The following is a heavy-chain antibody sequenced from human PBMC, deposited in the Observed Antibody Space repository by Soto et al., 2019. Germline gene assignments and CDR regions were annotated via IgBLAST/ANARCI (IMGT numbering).Heavy chain of an antibody. CDR2: ISGSGGST. CDR1: GFTFSSYA. CDR3: AKSYRVAGKQDDAFDI. D-gene: IGHD6-19*01. V-gene: IGHV3-23*01. J-gene: IGHJ3*02. Sequence: GGSLRLSCVTSGFTFSSYAMSWVRQAPGKGLEWVSAISGSGGSTYYADSVKGRFTISRDNSKNTLYLQMNSLRAEDTAVYYCAKSYRVAGKQDDAFDIWGQGTMVTVSS.